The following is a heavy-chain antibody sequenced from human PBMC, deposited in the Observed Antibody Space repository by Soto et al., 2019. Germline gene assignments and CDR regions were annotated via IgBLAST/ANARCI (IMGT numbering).Heavy chain of an antibody. CDR1: GFSLSTSGVG. CDR2: IYWNDDK. J-gene: IGHJ4*01. CDR3: AHTLYYYDSSGYYCARERAHDCSGGSCYSSDY. Sequence: SGPTLVNPTQTLTLTCTFSGFSLSTSGVGVGWIRQPPGKALEWLALIYWNDDKRYSPSLKSRLTITKDTSKNQVVLTMTNMDPVDTATYYCAHTLYYYDSSGYYCARERAHDCSGGSCYSSDYWRHGTLVTVSS. D-gene: IGHD3-22*01. V-gene: IGHV2-5*01.